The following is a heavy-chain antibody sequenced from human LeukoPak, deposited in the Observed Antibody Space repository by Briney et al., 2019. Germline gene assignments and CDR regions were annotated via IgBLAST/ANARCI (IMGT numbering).Heavy chain of an antibody. CDR1: GFTFSSYW. D-gene: IGHD6-19*01. Sequence: GGSLRLSCAASGFTFSSYWMSWVRQAPGKGLEWVANIKKDGSEKYYVDSVKGRFTISRDNAKTSLYLQMNSLRAEDTAVYYCARHGYSSGWPHYRLYYYYYMDVWGKGTTVTISS. CDR3: ARHGYSSGWPHYRLYYYYYMDV. J-gene: IGHJ6*03. CDR2: IKKDGSEK. V-gene: IGHV3-7*01.